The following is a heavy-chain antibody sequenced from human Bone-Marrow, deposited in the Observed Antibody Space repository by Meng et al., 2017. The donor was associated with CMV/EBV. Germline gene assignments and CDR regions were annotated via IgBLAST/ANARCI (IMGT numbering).Heavy chain of an antibody. CDR1: GFTVSSNY. CDR2: IYSGGST. D-gene: IGHD2-2*02. V-gene: IGHV3-53*01. CDR3: TRVQYCSSTSCYTDAFDI. J-gene: IGHJ3*02. Sequence: GESLKISCAASGFTVSSNYMSWVRQAPGKGLEWVSVIYSGGSTYYADSVKGRFTISRDNSKNTLYLQMNSLRAEDTAVYYCTRVQYCSSTSCYTDAFDIWGQGTMVTVSS.